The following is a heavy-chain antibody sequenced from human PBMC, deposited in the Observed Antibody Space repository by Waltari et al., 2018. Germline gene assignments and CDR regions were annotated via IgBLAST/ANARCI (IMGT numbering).Heavy chain of an antibody. CDR3: ARDSEMGAVFDI. CDR2: INHSGDT. D-gene: IGHD3-16*01. V-gene: IGHV4-34*01. Sequence: QVQLQQWGAGLLKPAETLSLTCAVYGGSFTDYWWPWVRQLPGKGLEWIGEINHSGDTNYSPSLRSRLTISLDTSTNQLSLRLNSVTAADTGVYFCARDSEMGAVFDIWGQGTVVTVSS. CDR1: GGSFTDYW. J-gene: IGHJ3*02.